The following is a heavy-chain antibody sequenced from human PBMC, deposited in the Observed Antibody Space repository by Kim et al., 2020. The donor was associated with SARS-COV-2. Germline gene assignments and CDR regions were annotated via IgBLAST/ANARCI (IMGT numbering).Heavy chain of an antibody. CDR2: SDPEDGET. J-gene: IGHJ5*02. CDR1: GYTLTELS. D-gene: IGHD3-22*01. CDR3: ATGSAYDSSGWFNP. V-gene: IGHV1-24*01. Sequence: ASVKVSCKVSGYTLTELSMHWVRQAPGKGLEWMGGSDPEDGETIYAQKFQGRVTMTEDTSTDTAYMELSSLRSADTAVYYCATGSAYDSSGWFNPWRQGTLVTVSS.